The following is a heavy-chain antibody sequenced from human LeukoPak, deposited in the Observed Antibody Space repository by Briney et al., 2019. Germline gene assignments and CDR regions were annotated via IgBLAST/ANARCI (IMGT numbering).Heavy chain of an antibody. CDR3: ARGGSGWYPDY. CDR2: IGTAGDT. V-gene: IGHV3-13*01. Sequence: GGSLRLSCAASGFTFSSYDMHWVRQATGKGLEWVSAIGTAGDTYCPGSVKGRFTISRENAKNSLYLQMNSLRAGDTAVYYCARGGSGWYPDYWGQGTLVTVSS. CDR1: GFTFSSYD. D-gene: IGHD6-19*01. J-gene: IGHJ4*02.